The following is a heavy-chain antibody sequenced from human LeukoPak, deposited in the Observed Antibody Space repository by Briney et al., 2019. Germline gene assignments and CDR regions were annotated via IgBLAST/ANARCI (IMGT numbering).Heavy chain of an antibody. CDR1: GFTFSSYE. CDR2: ISSSGSTI. Sequence: PGGSLRLSCAASGFTFSSYEMNWVRQAPGKGLEWVSYISSSGSTIYYADSVKGRFTISRDSAKNSLYLQMYSLRAEDTAVYYCAELGITMIGGVWGKGTTVTISS. D-gene: IGHD3-10*02. V-gene: IGHV3-48*03. CDR3: AELGITMIGGV. J-gene: IGHJ6*04.